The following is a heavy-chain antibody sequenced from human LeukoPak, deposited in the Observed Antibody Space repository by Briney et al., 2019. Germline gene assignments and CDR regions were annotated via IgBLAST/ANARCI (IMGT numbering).Heavy chain of an antibody. Sequence: SETLSLTCAVSGYSISSGYYWGWIRQPPGKGLEWIGSIYHSGSTYYNPSLKSRVTISVDTSKNQFSPKLSSVTAADTAVYYCAVQLWYGNWFDPWGQGTLVTVSS. D-gene: IGHD5-18*01. J-gene: IGHJ5*02. CDR1: GYSISSGYY. V-gene: IGHV4-38-2*01. CDR3: AVQLWYGNWFDP. CDR2: IYHSGST.